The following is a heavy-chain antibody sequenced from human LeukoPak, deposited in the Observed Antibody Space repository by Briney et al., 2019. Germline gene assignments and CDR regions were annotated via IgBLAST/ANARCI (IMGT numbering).Heavy chain of an antibody. CDR1: GGTFISYA. CDR2: IIPIFGTA. J-gene: IGHJ4*02. CDR3: ARDFGCSSTSCYGRFDY. Sequence: ASVKVSFKASGGTFISYAISWVRQAPGQGLEWMGGIIPIFGTANYAQKFQGRVTITTDESTSTAYMELSSLRSEDTAVYYCARDFGCSSTSCYGRFDYWGQGTLVTVSS. D-gene: IGHD2-2*01. V-gene: IGHV1-69*05.